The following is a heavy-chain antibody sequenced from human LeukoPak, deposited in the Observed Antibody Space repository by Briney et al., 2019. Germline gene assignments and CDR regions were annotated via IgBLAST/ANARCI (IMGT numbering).Heavy chain of an antibody. CDR2: ISSSGSTI. D-gene: IGHD3-22*01. CDR1: GFTFSSYE. Sequence: PGGSLRLSCAASGFTFSSYEMNWVRQAPGKGLEWVSYISSSGSTIYYADSVKGRFTISRDNAKNSLYLQMNSLRAEDTAVYYCARETTQRGVVVIDYWGQGTLVTVSS. J-gene: IGHJ4*02. V-gene: IGHV3-48*03. CDR3: ARETTQRGVVVIDY.